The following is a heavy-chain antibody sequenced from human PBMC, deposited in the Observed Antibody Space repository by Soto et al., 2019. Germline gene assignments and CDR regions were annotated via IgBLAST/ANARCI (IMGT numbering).Heavy chain of an antibody. V-gene: IGHV3-33*01. CDR1: GFTFSSYG. CDR3: ARVSEGGSYYGGLDY. D-gene: IGHD1-26*01. CDR2: IWYDGNIK. J-gene: IGHJ4*02. Sequence: QVQLVESGGGVVQPGRSLRLSCAASGFTFSSYGMHWVRQAPGKGLEWVAVIWYDGNIKYYADSVKGRFTISRDNSKKTLFLQMNSLRAEDTAVYYCARVSEGGSYYGGLDYWGQGTLVTVSS.